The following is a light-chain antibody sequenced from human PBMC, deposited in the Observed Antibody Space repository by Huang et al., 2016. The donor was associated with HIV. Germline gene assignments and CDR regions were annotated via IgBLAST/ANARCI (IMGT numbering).Light chain of an antibody. J-gene: IGKJ1*01. CDR1: PSIGSY. CDR3: QQRNNWPPWT. CDR2: DAS. V-gene: IGKV3-11*01. Sequence: EIVLTQSPATLSLSPGEGATLSCRASPSIGSYFAWYHQRPGQAPRLLIYDASIRATGIPARFSGRGSGTDFTLTISSLEPEDFAVYYCQQRNNWPPWTFGQGTKVELK.